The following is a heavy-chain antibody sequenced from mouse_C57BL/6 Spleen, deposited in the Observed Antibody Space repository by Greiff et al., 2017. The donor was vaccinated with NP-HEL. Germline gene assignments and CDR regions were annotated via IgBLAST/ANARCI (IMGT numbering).Heavy chain of an antibody. CDR3: ARSRTVVATDY. CDR2: IYPGDGDT. J-gene: IGHJ2*01. D-gene: IGHD1-1*01. Sequence: QVHVKQSGAELVKPGASVKISCKASGYAFSSYWMNWVKQRPGKGLEWIGQIYPGDGDTNYNGKFKGKATLTADKSSSTAYMQLSSLTSEDSAVYFCARSRTVVATDYWGQGTTLTVSS. V-gene: IGHV1-80*01. CDR1: GYAFSSYW.